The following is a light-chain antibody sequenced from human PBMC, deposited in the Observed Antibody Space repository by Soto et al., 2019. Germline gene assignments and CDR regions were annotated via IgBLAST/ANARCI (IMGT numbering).Light chain of an antibody. Sequence: IVLTQSPATLSVSPGERATLSCMASQSVSSNLAWHQQRPGQAPRLLIYGASTRATGVPARFSGSGSGTDFTLTINSLQPEDFATYYCQQAYSFPITFGQGTQVEIK. J-gene: IGKJ5*01. V-gene: IGKV3D-15*01. CDR2: GAS. CDR3: QQAYSFPIT. CDR1: QSVSSN.